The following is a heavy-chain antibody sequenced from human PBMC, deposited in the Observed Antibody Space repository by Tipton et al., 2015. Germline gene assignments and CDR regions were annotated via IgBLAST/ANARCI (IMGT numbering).Heavy chain of an antibody. Sequence: SLRLSCAASGFGISVNYMTWVRQAPGLGLEWVSVMFSTGKTRYANSVEGRFSVSRDIPNNTLYLQMNSLRVEDTALYYCATGGDIFANWGQGTLVTVSS. D-gene: IGHD3-16*01. CDR3: ATGGDIFAN. CDR1: GFGISVNY. J-gene: IGHJ4*02. CDR2: MFSTGKT. V-gene: IGHV3-53*01.